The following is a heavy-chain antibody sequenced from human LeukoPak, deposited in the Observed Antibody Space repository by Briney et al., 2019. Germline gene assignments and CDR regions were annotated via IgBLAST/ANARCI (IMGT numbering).Heavy chain of an antibody. J-gene: IGHJ4*02. CDR2: INPSGGST. CDR1: GYTFTSYY. CDR3: ARPKSSGYYSKPFDY. V-gene: IGHV1-46*01. Sequence: GASVKVSCKASGYTFTSYYMHWGRQAPGQGLEWMGIINPSGGSTSYAQKFQGRVTMTRDMSTSTVYMELSSLRSEDTAVYYCARPKSSGYYSKPFDYWGQGTLVTVSS. D-gene: IGHD3-22*01.